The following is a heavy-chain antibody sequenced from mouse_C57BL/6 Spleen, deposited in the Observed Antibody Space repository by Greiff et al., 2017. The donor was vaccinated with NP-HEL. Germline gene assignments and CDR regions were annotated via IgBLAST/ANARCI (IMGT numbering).Heavy chain of an antibody. Sequence: QVQLQQPGAELVRPGTSVKLSCKASGYTFTSYWMHWVKQRPGQGLEWIGVIDPSDSYTNYNQKFKGKATLTVDTSSSTAYMQLSSLTSEDSAVYYCAKGFGYDGGFAYWGQGTLVTVSA. CDR3: AKGFGYDGGFAY. D-gene: IGHD2-2*01. CDR1: GYTFTSYW. J-gene: IGHJ3*01. V-gene: IGHV1-59*01. CDR2: IDPSDSYT.